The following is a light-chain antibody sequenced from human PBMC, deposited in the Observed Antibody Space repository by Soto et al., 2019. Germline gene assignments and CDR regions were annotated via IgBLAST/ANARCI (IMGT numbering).Light chain of an antibody. J-gene: IGLJ1*01. Sequence: QSALTQPPSASGYPGQSVTISCTGTSGDVGGYDYVSWYQQHPGKAPKLMIYEVTKRPLGVPDRFSGSKSGNTASLTVPGLQAGDEADYYCSSYAGSDNPYVFGTGTKVTVL. V-gene: IGLV2-8*01. CDR3: SSYAGSDNPYV. CDR1: SGDVGGYDY. CDR2: EVT.